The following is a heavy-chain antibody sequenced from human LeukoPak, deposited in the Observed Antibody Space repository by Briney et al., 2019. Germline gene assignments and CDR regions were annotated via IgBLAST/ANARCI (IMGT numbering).Heavy chain of an antibody. V-gene: IGHV3-66*01. CDR2: IYSGGST. J-gene: IGHJ3*02. Sequence: GGSLRLSCAASGFTVSSNYMSWVRQAPGKGLEWASVIYSGGSTYYADSVKGRFTISRDNSKNTLYLQMNSLRAEDTAVYYCARDGSGTAFDIWGQGTMVTVSS. CDR1: GFTVSSNY. CDR3: ARDGSGTAFDI. D-gene: IGHD3-10*01.